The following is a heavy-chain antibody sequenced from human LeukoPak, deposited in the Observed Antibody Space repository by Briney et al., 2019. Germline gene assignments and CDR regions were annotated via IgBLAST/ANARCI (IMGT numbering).Heavy chain of an antibody. D-gene: IGHD3-22*01. J-gene: IGHJ3*02. CDR1: GFTFDDYA. V-gene: IGHV3-9*01. CDR2: ISWNSGSI. CDR3: AKGYDSSGYGDAFDI. Sequence: PGRSLRLSCAASGFTFDDYAMHWVRQAPGKGLEWVSGISWNSGSIGYADSVKGRFTISRDNAKNSLYLQMNSLRAEDTALYYCAKGYDSSGYGDAFDIWGQGTMVTVSS.